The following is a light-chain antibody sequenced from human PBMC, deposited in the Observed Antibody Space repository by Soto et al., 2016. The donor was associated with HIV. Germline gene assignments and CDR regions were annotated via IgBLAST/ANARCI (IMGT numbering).Light chain of an antibody. Sequence: DIQMTQSPSAMSASVGDRVTITCRASQGISNYLAWYQQKPGEVPKLLIYAAVSLLSGVPSRFSGSGSGTEFTLTISSLQPEDIATYYCQKYNDDVTFGGGTKVEIK. CDR3: QKYNDDVT. CDR1: QGISNY. CDR2: AAV. J-gene: IGKJ4*01. V-gene: IGKV1-27*01.